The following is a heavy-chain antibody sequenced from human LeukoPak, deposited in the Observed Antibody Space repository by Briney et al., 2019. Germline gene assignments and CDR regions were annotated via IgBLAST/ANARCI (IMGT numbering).Heavy chain of an antibody. CDR1: GGSIGSYY. CDR2: IYYSGST. Sequence: SETLSLTCTVSGGSIGSYYWSWIRQPPGKGLEWIGYIYYSGSTNYNPSLKSRVTISVDTSKNQFSLKLSSVTAADTAVYYCARQWLVGNWFDPWGQGTLVTVSS. J-gene: IGHJ5*02. D-gene: IGHD6-19*01. CDR3: ARQWLVGNWFDP. V-gene: IGHV4-59*01.